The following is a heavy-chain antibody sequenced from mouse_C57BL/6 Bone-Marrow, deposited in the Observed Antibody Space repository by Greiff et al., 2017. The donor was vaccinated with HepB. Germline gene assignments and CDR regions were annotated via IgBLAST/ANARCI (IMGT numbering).Heavy chain of an antibody. CDR1: GYAFSSSW. V-gene: IGHV1-82*01. CDR3: ARRDYGPYLYYFDY. Sequence: VQLQQSGPELVKPGASVKISCKASGYAFSSSWINWVKQRPGKGLEWIGRIYPGDGDTNYNGKFKGKATLTADKSSSTAYMQLSSLTSEDSAVYFCARRDYGPYLYYFDYWGQGTTLTVSS. J-gene: IGHJ2*01. D-gene: IGHD1-1*02. CDR2: IYPGDGDT.